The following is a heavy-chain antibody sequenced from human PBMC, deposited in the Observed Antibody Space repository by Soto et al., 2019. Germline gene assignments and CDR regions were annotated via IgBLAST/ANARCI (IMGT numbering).Heavy chain of an antibody. V-gene: IGHV3-33*06. J-gene: IGHJ4*01. D-gene: IGHD2-2*02. CDR3: AKEVWGLYTFGRPLDN. Sequence: AVSGFNFSKFGMYWVRQAPGKGLEWVAVIWYDGSQKYYTDSVQGRFTISRDNSNNTLYLQMNSLRAEDTAVYYCAKEVWGLYTFGRPLDNWGHGTLVTVSS. CDR1: GFNFSKFG. CDR2: IWYDGSQK.